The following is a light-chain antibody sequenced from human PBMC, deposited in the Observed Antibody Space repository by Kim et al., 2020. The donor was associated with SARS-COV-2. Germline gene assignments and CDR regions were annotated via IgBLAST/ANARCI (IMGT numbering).Light chain of an antibody. CDR1: QSVGTK. CDR2: SAS. V-gene: IGKV3-15*01. J-gene: IGKJ4*01. Sequence: SQGERVTLSGRASQSVGTKLGWYQQRPGQAPRLLIHSASTRANGIPAKFSASGSGTDFTLTINSLQSEDFAVYYCHQYDDWPPSTFGGGTKVDIK. CDR3: HQYDDWPPST.